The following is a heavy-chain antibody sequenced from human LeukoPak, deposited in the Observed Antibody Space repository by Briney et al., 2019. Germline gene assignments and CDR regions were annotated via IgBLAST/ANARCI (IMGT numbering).Heavy chain of an antibody. Sequence: PSETLSLTCTVSGGSISSGDYYWSWIRQPPGKGLEWIGYIYYSGSTYYNPSLKSRVTISVDTSKNQFSLKLSSVTAADTAVYYCARNGRYCSSTSCSSNWFDPWGQGTLVTVSS. CDR2: IYYSGST. V-gene: IGHV4-30-4*08. D-gene: IGHD2-2*01. CDR1: GGSISSGDYY. CDR3: ARNGRYCSSTSCSSNWFDP. J-gene: IGHJ5*02.